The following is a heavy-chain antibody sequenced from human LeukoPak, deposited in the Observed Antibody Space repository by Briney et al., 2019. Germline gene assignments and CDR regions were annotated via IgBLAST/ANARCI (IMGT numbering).Heavy chain of an antibody. CDR3: SRGPIQLWVHNGVDV. CDR1: GFNFGDHA. D-gene: IGHD5-18*01. CDR2: IRSKAYRGTT. Sequence: GGSLRLSCKTSGFNFGDHAMTWVRQAPGKGQEWVGFIRSKAYRGTTEYAASVKGRFTISRDDSKNVVYLQVNSLKSEDTAVYYCSRGPIQLWVHNGVDVWGQGTTVTVSS. V-gene: IGHV3-49*04. J-gene: IGHJ6*02.